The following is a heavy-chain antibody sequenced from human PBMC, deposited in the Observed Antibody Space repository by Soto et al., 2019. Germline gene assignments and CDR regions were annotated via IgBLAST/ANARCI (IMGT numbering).Heavy chain of an antibody. Sequence: ASVPVSCQTLGFTFTCHGISWVRWAPGRGLEGWGWMSAYHGDTKSAQRVQDRVSMTTDTSTATAYIAPRSPRFDDTAIYFCARTHWQPDYHAGFDFWGQGTPVTVSS. V-gene: IGHV1-18*04. CDR3: ARTHWQPDYHAGFDF. CDR1: GFTFTCHG. J-gene: IGHJ4*02. CDR2: MSAYHGDT. D-gene: IGHD1-1*01.